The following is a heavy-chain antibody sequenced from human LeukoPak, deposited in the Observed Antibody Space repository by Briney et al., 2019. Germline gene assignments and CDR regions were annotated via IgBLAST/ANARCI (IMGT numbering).Heavy chain of an antibody. CDR2: ISYDGSNK. CDR3: ARVEEKDGYSDY. D-gene: IGHD5-24*01. J-gene: IGHJ4*02. Sequence: PGGSLRLSCAASGFTFSSYAMHWVRQAPGKGLEWVAVISYDGSNKYYADSVKGRFTISRDNSKNTLYLQMNSLRAEDTAVYYCARVEEKDGYSDYWGQGTLVTVSS. V-gene: IGHV3-30-3*01. CDR1: GFTFSSYA.